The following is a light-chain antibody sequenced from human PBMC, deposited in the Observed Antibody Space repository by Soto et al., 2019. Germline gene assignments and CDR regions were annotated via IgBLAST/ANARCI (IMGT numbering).Light chain of an antibody. CDR3: CSYAVSSTYV. Sequence: QSVLTQPASVSGPPGQAITISCTGTSSDVGTYDLVSWYQQHPGKAPKLMIYEVGKRPSGVSNRFSGSKSGNTASLTISGPQAEDEADYHCCSYAVSSTYVFGTGTKVTVL. CDR1: SSDVGTYDL. V-gene: IGLV2-23*02. J-gene: IGLJ1*01. CDR2: EVG.